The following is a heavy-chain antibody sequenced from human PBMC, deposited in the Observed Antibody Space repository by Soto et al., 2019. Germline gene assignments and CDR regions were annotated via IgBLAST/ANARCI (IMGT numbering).Heavy chain of an antibody. CDR2: IYHSGST. V-gene: IGHV4-30-2*01. J-gene: IGHJ4*02. D-gene: IGHD6-19*01. Sequence: QLQLQESGSGLVKPSQTLSLTCAVSGGSISSGGYSWSWIRQPPGKGLEWIGYIYHSGSTYYNPSLKRRVTISVDRSKNQFSLKLSSVTAADTAVYYCARVHIAVEYYFDYWGQGTLVTVSS. CDR1: GGSISSGGYS. CDR3: ARVHIAVEYYFDY.